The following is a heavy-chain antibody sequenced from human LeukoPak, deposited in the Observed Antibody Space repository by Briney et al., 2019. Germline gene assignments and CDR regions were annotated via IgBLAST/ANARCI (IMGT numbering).Heavy chain of an antibody. J-gene: IGHJ1*01. CDR3: AIPEYLAWWEYFQH. CDR1: GFTFSSYW. D-gene: IGHD1-14*01. Sequence: PGGSLRLSCAASGFTFSSYWMHWVRQAPGPGLEWVANIRQDGSEKYYVDSVKGRFTISRDNAKNSLYLQMNSLRVEDTAVYYCAIPEYLAWWEYFQHWGQGTLVTVSS. V-gene: IGHV3-7*01. CDR2: IRQDGSEK.